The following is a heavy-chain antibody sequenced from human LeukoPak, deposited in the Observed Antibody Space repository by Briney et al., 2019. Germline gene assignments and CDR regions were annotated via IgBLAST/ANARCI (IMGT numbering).Heavy chain of an antibody. J-gene: IGHJ4*02. Sequence: SETLSLTCTVSGGSISSYYWSWIRQPPGKGLEWIGYIYYSGSTNYNPSLKSRVTISVDTSKNQFSPKLSSVTAADTAVYYCARRDFLLGYDDYWGQGTLVTVSS. CDR2: IYYSGST. D-gene: IGHD2/OR15-2a*01. V-gene: IGHV4-59*08. CDR3: ARRDFLLGYDDY. CDR1: GGSISSYY.